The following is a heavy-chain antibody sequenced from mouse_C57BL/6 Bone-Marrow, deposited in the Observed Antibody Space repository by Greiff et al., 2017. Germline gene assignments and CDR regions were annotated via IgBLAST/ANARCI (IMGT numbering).Heavy chain of an antibody. CDR2: ISDGGSYT. CDR3: ARVMGPWFAD. J-gene: IGHJ3*01. D-gene: IGHD2-3*01. Sequence: EVKLMESGGGLVKPGGSLKLSCAASGFTFSSYAMSWVRQTPEKRLEWVATISDGGSYTYYPDNVKGRFPISRDNAKNNLYLQMSQLKSEDTAMYYCARVMGPWFADWGKGTLVTVSA. CDR1: GFTFSSYA. V-gene: IGHV5-4*03.